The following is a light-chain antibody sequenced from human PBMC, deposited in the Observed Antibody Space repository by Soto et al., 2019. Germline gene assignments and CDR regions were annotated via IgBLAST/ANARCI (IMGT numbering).Light chain of an antibody. V-gene: IGKV1-8*01. CDR3: QQYNSYPWT. CDR1: QSISSS. J-gene: IGKJ1*01. CDR2: AAS. Sequence: AIRITQSPSSFSASTGDRVTITCRASQSISSSLAWYQQKPGKAPNLLIHAASTLQSGVPSRFSGSGSGTEFTLTISSLQPEDFATYYCQQYNSYPWTFGQGTKVDIK.